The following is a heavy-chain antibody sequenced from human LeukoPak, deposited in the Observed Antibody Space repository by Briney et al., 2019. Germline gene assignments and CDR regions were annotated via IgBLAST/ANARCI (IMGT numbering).Heavy chain of an antibody. CDR1: GYSISSAYY. J-gene: IGHJ4*02. CDR2: IHYTGST. D-gene: IGHD2-8*02. V-gene: IGHV4-38-2*02. CDR3: ARGFWSRYYDY. Sequence: SETLSLTCTVSGYSISSAYYWGWMRQPPGKGLEWIGTIHYTGSTDYNPSLKSRVTLSVDTSKNQFSLKLTSVTAAVTAVYYCARGFWSRYYDYWGQGTLVTVPS.